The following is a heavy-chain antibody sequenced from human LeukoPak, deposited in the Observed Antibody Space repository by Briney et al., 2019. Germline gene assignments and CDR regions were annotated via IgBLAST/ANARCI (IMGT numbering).Heavy chain of an antibody. J-gene: IGHJ6*03. CDR1: GFTFSSYA. Sequence: GGSLRLSCAASGFTFSSYAMHWVRQAPGKGLEWVAVISYDGSNKYYADSVKGRFTISRDNSKNTLYLQMNSLRAEDTAVYYCARDSRSSWYSDYYYYYMDVWGKGTTVTVSS. CDR2: ISYDGSNK. D-gene: IGHD6-13*01. CDR3: ARDSRSSWYSDYYYYYMDV. V-gene: IGHV3-30*04.